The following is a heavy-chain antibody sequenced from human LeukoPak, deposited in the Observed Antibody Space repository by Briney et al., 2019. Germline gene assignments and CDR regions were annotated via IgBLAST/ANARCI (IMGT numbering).Heavy chain of an antibody. J-gene: IGHJ4*02. CDR3: ARIWGMASQFDY. Sequence: SGPVLVKPTETLTLTGTVSGFSLSNARMGVSWILQPPGKAPGWLAHIFSNDEKSYSTSLKSRLTISKDTSKSQVVLTMTNMDPVDTATYYCARIWGMASQFDYWGQGTLVTVSS. CDR1: GFSLSNARMG. CDR2: IFSNDEK. D-gene: IGHD3-16*01. V-gene: IGHV2-26*01.